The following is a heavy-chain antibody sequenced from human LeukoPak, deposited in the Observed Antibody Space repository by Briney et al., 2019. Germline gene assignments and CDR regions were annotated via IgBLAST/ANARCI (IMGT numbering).Heavy chain of an antibody. D-gene: IGHD3-3*01. V-gene: IGHV1-8*01. Sequence: GASVKVSCKASGYTFTSYDINWVRQATGQGLEWMGWMNPNSGNTGYAQKFQGRVTMTRNTSISTAYVELSSLRSEDTAVYYCARGPLYYDFWSGYYSSYYGMDVWGQGTTVTVSS. CDR2: MNPNSGNT. J-gene: IGHJ6*02. CDR1: GYTFTSYD. CDR3: ARGPLYYDFWSGYYSSYYGMDV.